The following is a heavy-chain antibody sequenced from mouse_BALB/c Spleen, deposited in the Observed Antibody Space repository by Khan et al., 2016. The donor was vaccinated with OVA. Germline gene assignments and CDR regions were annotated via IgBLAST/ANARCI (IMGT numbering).Heavy chain of an antibody. CDR2: INPDNDGI. Sequence: EVQLQESGPDLVKPGASVKMSCKASGYTFTNYVMHWVKQKPGQGLEWIGYINPDNDGIRYNEKFKDKATLTSDKSSSTAYLELSSLTSEDSAVYYCAREASNWDFSFADWGQGTLVTVSA. J-gene: IGHJ3*01. CDR3: AREASNWDFSFAD. D-gene: IGHD4-1*01. CDR1: GYTFTNYV. V-gene: IGHV1S136*01.